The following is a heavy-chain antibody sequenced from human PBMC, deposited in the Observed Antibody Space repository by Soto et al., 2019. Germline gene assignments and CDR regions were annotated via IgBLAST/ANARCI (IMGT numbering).Heavy chain of an antibody. D-gene: IGHD3-22*01. J-gene: IGHJ4*02. Sequence: ASVKVSCKASGYTFTSYYIHWVRQAPGQGLEWMGWINPITGGTNYAPKFQGRVTMTRDTSITTAYMELSRLRSDDTAVYYCARNYYDSSDRDYLDYWGQGAPVTVSS. V-gene: IGHV1-2*02. CDR2: INPITGGT. CDR1: GYTFTSYY. CDR3: ARNYYDSSDRDYLDY.